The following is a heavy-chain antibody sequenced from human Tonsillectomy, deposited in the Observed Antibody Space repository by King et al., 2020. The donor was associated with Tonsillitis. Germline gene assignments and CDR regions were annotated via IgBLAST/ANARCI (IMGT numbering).Heavy chain of an antibody. D-gene: IGHD4-11*01. CDR2: IYSGGST. J-gene: IGHJ4*02. CDR3: ARDLVTQSSRNTDY. V-gene: IGHV3-53*01. CDR1: GFTVSSNY. Sequence: DVQPVESGGGLIQPGGSLRLSCAASGFTVSSNYMSWVRQAPGKGLEWVSVIYSGGSTYYADSVKGRFTISRDNSKNTLYLQMNSLRAEDTAVYYCARDLVTQSSRNTDYWGQGTLVTVSS.